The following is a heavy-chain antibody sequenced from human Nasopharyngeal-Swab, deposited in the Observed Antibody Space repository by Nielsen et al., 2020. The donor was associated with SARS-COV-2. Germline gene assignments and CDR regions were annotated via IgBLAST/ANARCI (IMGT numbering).Heavy chain of an antibody. J-gene: IGHJ4*02. CDR3: ARHPPLSGFDY. CDR1: GGSLSSFY. Sequence: SETLSLTCTVSGGSLSSFYWSWIRQPPGKGLEWIGYIHSSGHAMYNPSLRSRATISIDTSKNHFSLTLSSVTAADTAVYYCARHPPLSGFDYWGQGTLVTVPS. V-gene: IGHV4-59*08. D-gene: IGHD3-9*01. CDR2: IHSSGHA.